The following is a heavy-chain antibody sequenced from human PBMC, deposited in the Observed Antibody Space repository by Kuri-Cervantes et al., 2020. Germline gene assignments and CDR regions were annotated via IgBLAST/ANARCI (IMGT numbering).Heavy chain of an antibody. CDR1: GFTFSSYW. V-gene: IGHV3-7*03. D-gene: IGHD3-22*01. CDR2: IKQDGSEK. Sequence: GGSLRLSCAASGFTFSSYWMSWVRQAPGKGLEWVANIKQDGSEKYYVDSVKGRFTISRDNAKNSLYLQMNSLRAEDTALYYCAKTMRFSQYVGFDYWGQGTLVTVSS. J-gene: IGHJ4*02. CDR3: AKTMRFSQYVGFDY.